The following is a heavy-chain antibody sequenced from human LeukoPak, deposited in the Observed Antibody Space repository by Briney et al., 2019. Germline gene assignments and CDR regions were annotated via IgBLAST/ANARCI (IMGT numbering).Heavy chain of an antibody. D-gene: IGHD1-26*01. J-gene: IGHJ3*02. Sequence: ASVKVSCKASGYTFTGYYMHWVRQAPGQGLEWMGWMNPNSGNTGYAQKFQGRVTITRNTSISTAYMELSSLRSEDTAVYYCARVKVGAAISHAFDIWGQGTMVTVSS. V-gene: IGHV1-8*03. CDR1: GYTFTGYY. CDR3: ARVKVGAAISHAFDI. CDR2: MNPNSGNT.